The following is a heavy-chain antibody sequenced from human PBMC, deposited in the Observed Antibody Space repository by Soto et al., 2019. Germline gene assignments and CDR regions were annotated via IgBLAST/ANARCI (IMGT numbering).Heavy chain of an antibody. D-gene: IGHD5-12*01. V-gene: IGHV3-33*01. Sequence: GGSLRLSCAASGFTFSSYGMHWVRQAPGKGLEWVAVIWYDGSNKYYVDSVKGRFTISRDNARNSLFLQMNSLRVEDTAIYYCARGGYSSFANWGQGTLVTVSS. CDR3: ARGGYSSFAN. CDR2: IWYDGSNK. CDR1: GFTFSSYG. J-gene: IGHJ4*02.